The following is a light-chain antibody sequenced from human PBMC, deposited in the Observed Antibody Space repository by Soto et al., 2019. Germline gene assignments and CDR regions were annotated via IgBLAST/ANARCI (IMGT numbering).Light chain of an antibody. J-gene: IGKJ1*01. CDR1: QSISSW. Sequence: DIQLTQSPSTLSASVGDRVTITCRASQSISSWLAWYQQKPGKAPKFLIYTKSNLERWVPSRFSGSGSGTEFTLTISSLQPDYFATYYCQYYNNYCWTFGQGTKVEIK. V-gene: IGKV1-5*03. CDR3: QYYNNYCWT. CDR2: TKS.